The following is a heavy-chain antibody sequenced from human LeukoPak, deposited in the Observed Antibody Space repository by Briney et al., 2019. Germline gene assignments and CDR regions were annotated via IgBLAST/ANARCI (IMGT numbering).Heavy chain of an antibody. Sequence: ASVKVSCKASGYTFTSYGISWVRQAPGQGLEWMGWISAYNGNTNYAQKLQGRVTMTTDTSTSTAYMELRSLRSDDTAVYYCARVGPSYYYDSSGYPFDYWGQGTLVTVSS. CDR2: ISAYNGNT. CDR3: ARVGPSYYYDSSGYPFDY. CDR1: GYTFTSYG. V-gene: IGHV1-18*01. D-gene: IGHD3-22*01. J-gene: IGHJ4*02.